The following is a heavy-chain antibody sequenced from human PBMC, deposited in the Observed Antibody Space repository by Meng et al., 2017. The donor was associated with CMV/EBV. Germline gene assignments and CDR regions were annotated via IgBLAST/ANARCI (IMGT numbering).Heavy chain of an antibody. CDR3: ARGLRGPSLVRGVTHDAFDI. CDR2: ISSSSSYI. D-gene: IGHD3-10*01. CDR1: GFTFSSYS. Sequence: ESLKISCAASGFTFSSYSMNWVRQAPGKGLEWVSSISSSSSYIYYADSVKGRFTISRDNAKNSLYLQMNSLRAEDTAVYYCARGLRGPSLVRGVTHDAFDIWGQGTMVTVSS. V-gene: IGHV3-21*01. J-gene: IGHJ3*02.